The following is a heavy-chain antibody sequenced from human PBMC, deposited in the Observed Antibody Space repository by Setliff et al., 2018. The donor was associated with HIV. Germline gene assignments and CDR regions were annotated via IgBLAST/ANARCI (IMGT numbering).Heavy chain of an antibody. J-gene: IGHJ5*02. CDR1: GYTLTELS. CDR3: ATASSGWHWGWFDP. V-gene: IGHV1-24*01. D-gene: IGHD6-19*01. Sequence: GASVKVSCKVSGYTLTELSMHWVRQAPGKGLEWVGGFDPEDGETIYAQKFQGRVTMTEDTSTDTAYMELSSLRSEDTAVYYCATASSGWHWGWFDPWGQGTLVTVSS. CDR2: FDPEDGET.